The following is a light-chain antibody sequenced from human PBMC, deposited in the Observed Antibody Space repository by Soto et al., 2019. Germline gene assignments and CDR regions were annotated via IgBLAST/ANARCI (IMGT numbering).Light chain of an antibody. J-gene: IGKJ3*01. CDR2: DTS. CDR1: QSVSFF. CDR3: QQRSDWPLT. Sequence: EIVLTQSPATLSLSPGERATLSCRASQSVSFFLAWYQQKPGQAPRLLIYDTSERVKGIPARFSGSGSGTDFTLTISSLEPEDFAVYYCQQRSDWPLTFGPGTKVDLK. V-gene: IGKV3-11*01.